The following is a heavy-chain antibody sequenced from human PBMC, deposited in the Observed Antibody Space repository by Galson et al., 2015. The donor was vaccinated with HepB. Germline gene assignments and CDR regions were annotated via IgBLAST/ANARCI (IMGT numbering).Heavy chain of an antibody. V-gene: IGHV3-30*18. Sequence: SLRLSCAASGFIFSTYGIHWVRQAPGKGLEWVAVTSYDGSNKYYADSVKGRFTISRDNTKNTLYLQMNSLRAEDTAVYYCAKSTPQAHFFSYGLDVWGQGTTVTVSS. CDR2: TSYDGSNK. J-gene: IGHJ6*02. CDR1: GFIFSTYG. CDR3: AKSTPQAHFFSYGLDV.